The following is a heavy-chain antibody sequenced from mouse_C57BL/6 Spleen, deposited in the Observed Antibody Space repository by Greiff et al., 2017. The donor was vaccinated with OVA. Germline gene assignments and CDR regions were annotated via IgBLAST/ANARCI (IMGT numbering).Heavy chain of an antibody. J-gene: IGHJ4*01. CDR1: GFTFNTYA. V-gene: IGHV10-3*01. Sequence: EVQGVESGGGLVQPKGSLKLSCAASGFTFNTYAMHWVRQAPGKGLEWVARIRSKSSNNATYYADSVKDRFTISRDDSQSMLYLQMHTLKTEDTAMYSCVRDAFRSSMDYWGQGTSVTVSS. CDR3: VRDAFRSSMDY. CDR2: IRSKSSNNAT.